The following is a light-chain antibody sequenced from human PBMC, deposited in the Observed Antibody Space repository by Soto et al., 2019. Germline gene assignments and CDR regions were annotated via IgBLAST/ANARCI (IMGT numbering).Light chain of an antibody. CDR1: QTNGKY. CDR2: DAS. V-gene: IGKV1-39*01. Sequence: DLQVTQSPSSRHDTVGDRVTISCRASQTNGKYLNWYHQQPGKVPKLLIYDASYLQSGVPSRFSGSGSGTDFTLNISNLRPEDFAAYYCQQSFIIPFTFGPGTKGDIK. J-gene: IGKJ3*01. CDR3: QQSFIIPFT.